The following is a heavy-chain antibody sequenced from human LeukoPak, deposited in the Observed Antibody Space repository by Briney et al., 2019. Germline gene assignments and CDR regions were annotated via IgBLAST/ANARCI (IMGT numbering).Heavy chain of an antibody. J-gene: IGHJ6*03. V-gene: IGHV3-66*02. Sequence: QPGGSLRLSCTVSGFTVSGNYMSWVRQAPGKGLEWVSVIYGGGSTYYADSVKGRFTISRDNSKNTLYLQMNSLRPEDTAAYYCARPYSGTYWGYYYMDVWGKGTTVTVSS. CDR1: GFTVSGNY. CDR2: IYGGGST. CDR3: ARPYSGTYWGYYYMDV. D-gene: IGHD1-26*01.